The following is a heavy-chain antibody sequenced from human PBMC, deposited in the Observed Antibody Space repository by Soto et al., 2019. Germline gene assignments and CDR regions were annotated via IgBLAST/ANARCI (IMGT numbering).Heavy chain of an antibody. J-gene: IGHJ4*02. D-gene: IGHD6-19*01. CDR2: INVGNGKA. Sequence: QVQLVQSGAEVKRPGASVRLSCKTSGYTFKRYAMHWVRQAPGQTLEWMGWINVGNGKAKSAQTFEDRLTIARDTSTTTVYMDLTSLTSEDTAIYFCVREGQWQAGDYWGQGTLVTVSS. V-gene: IGHV1-3*01. CDR1: GYTFKRYA. CDR3: VREGQWQAGDY.